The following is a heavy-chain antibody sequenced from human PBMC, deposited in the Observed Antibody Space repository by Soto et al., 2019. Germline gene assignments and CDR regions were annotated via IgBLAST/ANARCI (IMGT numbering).Heavy chain of an antibody. CDR3: ARGTYYDFWSGHQYYSDMDV. V-gene: IGHV4-34*01. CDR1: GGSFSGYY. J-gene: IGHJ6*03. D-gene: IGHD3-3*01. Sequence: SETLSLTCAVYGGSFSGYYWSWIRQPPGKGLEWIGEINHSGSTNYNPSLKSRVTISVDTSKNQFSLKLSSVTAADTAVYYCARGTYYDFWSGHQYYSDMDVWDKGTTVTVSS. CDR2: INHSGST.